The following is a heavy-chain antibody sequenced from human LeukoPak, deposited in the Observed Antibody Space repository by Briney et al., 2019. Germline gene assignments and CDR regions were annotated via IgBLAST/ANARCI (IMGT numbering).Heavy chain of an antibody. D-gene: IGHD3-9*01. J-gene: IGHJ4*02. Sequence: GASVKVSCKASGYTFTGYYMHWVRQAPGQGLEWMGRINPNSGGTNYAQKFQGRVTMTRDTSISTAYMELSRLRSDDTAVYYCAREFYDILTGYHSWDYWGQGTLVTVSS. CDR1: GYTFTGYY. CDR2: INPNSGGT. CDR3: AREFYDILTGYHSWDY. V-gene: IGHV1-2*06.